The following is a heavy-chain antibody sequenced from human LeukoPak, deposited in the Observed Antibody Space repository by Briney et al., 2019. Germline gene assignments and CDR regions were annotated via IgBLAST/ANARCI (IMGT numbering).Heavy chain of an antibody. Sequence: SETLSLTCTVSGGSISSGSYYWSWIRQPAGKGLEWIGRIYTSGSTNYNPSLKSRVTISVDTSKNQFSLKLSSVTAADTAVYYCARSGSFGIAAAGIAGAVAGTYAFDIWGQGTMVTVSS. V-gene: IGHV4-61*02. CDR3: ARSGSFGIAAAGIAGAVAGTYAFDI. CDR2: IYTSGST. CDR1: GGSISSGSYY. J-gene: IGHJ3*02. D-gene: IGHD6-19*01.